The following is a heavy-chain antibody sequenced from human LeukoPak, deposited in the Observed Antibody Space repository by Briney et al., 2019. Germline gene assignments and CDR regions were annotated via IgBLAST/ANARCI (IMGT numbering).Heavy chain of an antibody. CDR2: INTNTGNP. J-gene: IGHJ4*02. CDR1: GYTFINHW. CDR3: ARRPSGSSSWVKLHSYEYYFDY. V-gene: IGHV7-4-1*02. Sequence: ASVKVSCKASGYTFINHWMHWVRQAPGQGLEWMGWINTNTGNPTYAQGFTGRFVFSLDTSVSTAYLQISSLKAEDTAVYYCARRPSGSSSWVKLHSYEYYFDYWGQGTLVTVSS. D-gene: IGHD6-13*01.